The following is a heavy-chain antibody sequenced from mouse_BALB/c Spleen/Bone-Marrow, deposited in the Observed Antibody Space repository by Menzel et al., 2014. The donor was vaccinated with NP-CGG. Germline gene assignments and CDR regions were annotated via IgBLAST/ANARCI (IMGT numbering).Heavy chain of an antibody. Sequence: QVQLKESGAELVRPGTSVKISCKASGYTFTNYWLGWGKQRPGHGLEWIGDIYPGGGYTNYNEKFKGRATLTADTSSSTAYMQLSSLTSEDSAVYFCAREVRGDFDYWGQGTTLTVSS. J-gene: IGHJ2*01. V-gene: IGHV1-63*02. CDR2: IYPGGGYT. CDR3: AREVRGDFDY. D-gene: IGHD2-14*01. CDR1: GYTFTNYW.